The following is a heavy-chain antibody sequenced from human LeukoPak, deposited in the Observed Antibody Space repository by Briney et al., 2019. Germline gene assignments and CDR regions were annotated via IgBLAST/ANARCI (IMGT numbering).Heavy chain of an antibody. CDR2: IYTSGST. D-gene: IGHD3-10*01. Sequence: SETLSLTCAVSGGSISSGGYSWSWIRQPAGKGLEWIGRIYTSGSTNYNPSLKSRVTMSVDTSKNQFSLKLSSVTAADTAVYYCARDVFYEGYYYGSGSYLNWFDPWGQGTLVTVSS. V-gene: IGHV4-61*02. J-gene: IGHJ5*02. CDR1: GGSISSGGYS. CDR3: ARDVFYEGYYYGSGSYLNWFDP.